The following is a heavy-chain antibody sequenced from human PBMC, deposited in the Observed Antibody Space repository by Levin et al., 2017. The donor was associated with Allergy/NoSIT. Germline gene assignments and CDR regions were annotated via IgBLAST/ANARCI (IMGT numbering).Heavy chain of an antibody. J-gene: IGHJ4*02. V-gene: IGHV6-1*01. CDR2: TYYRSKWYN. CDR3: ARASSAWYDY. CDR1: GDSVSSNSSA. Sequence: SQTLSLTCAISGDSVSSNSSAWNWIRQSPSRGLEWLVRTYYRSKWYNDYAVSVKRRITINPDTSKNQFSLQLNSVTPEDSAVYYCARASSAWYDYWGQGTLVTVSS. D-gene: IGHD6-19*01.